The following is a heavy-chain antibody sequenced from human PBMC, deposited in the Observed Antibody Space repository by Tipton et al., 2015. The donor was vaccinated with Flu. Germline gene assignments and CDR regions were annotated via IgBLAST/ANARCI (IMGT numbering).Heavy chain of an antibody. CDR1: GGSISSYY. J-gene: IGHJ6*03. D-gene: IGHD7-27*01. Sequence: TLSLTCTVSGGSISSYYWSWIRQPPGKGLERIGYIYYSGSTNYNPSLKSRVTISVDTSKNQFSLKLSSVTAADTAVYYCARSWDYYYMDVWGKGTTVTVSS. V-gene: IGHV4-59*08. CDR2: IYYSGST. CDR3: ARSWDYYYMDV.